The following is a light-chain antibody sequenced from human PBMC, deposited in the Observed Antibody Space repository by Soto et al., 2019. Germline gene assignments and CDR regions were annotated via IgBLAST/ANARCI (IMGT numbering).Light chain of an antibody. CDR3: QQYGSSGT. CDR2: GAS. CDR1: QSVSNNY. Sequence: IGLAQSQDTLSLSQGERAPLSWRASQSVSNNYLAWYQQKPGQAPRLLIYGASNRATGIPDRFSGSGSGTDFTLTISRLEPDDFAVYYCQQYGSSGTFGQGTKVDIK. V-gene: IGKV3-20*01. J-gene: IGKJ1*01.